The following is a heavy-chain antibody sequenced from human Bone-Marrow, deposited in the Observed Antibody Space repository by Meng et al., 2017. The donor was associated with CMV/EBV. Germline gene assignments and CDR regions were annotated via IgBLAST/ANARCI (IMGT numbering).Heavy chain of an antibody. CDR2: ISASAGGI. J-gene: IGHJ4*02. V-gene: IGHV3-23*01. Sequence: GESLKISCAASGLTFSSYGMSWVRQAPGKGLEWVSAISASAGGIYYADSVKGRFTISRDNAKKTLYLQMNSLRAEDTAVYYCAKYSAVGERLYYFDYWGQGTLVTVSS. D-gene: IGHD2-21*01. CDR1: GLTFSSYG. CDR3: AKYSAVGERLYYFDY.